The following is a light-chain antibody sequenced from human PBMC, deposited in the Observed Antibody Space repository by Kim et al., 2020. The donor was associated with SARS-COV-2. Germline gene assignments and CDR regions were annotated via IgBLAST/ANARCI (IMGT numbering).Light chain of an antibody. CDR3: SSYTSSSTLEWV. CDR2: DVS. CDR1: SSDVGGYNY. J-gene: IGLJ3*02. V-gene: IGLV2-14*03. Sequence: QSALTQPASVSGSPGQSITISCTGTSSDVGGYNYVSWYQQHPGKAPKLMIYDVSNRPSGVSNRFCGSKSGNTASLTISGLQAEDEADYYCSSYTSSSTLEWVFGGGTKLTVL.